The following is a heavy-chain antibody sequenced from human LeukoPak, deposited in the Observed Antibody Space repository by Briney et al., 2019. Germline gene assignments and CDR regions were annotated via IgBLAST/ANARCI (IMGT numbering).Heavy chain of an antibody. Sequence: PGGSLRLSCAASGFTFDDCAMHWVRQAPGKGLEWVSGISWNSGSIGYAGSVKGRFTISRDNAKNSLYLQMNSLRAEDTALYYCAKAGDDCSGYYYAYYFDYWGQGTLVTVSS. V-gene: IGHV3-9*01. CDR3: AKAGDDCSGYYYAYYFDY. D-gene: IGHD3-22*01. CDR1: GFTFDDCA. J-gene: IGHJ4*02. CDR2: ISWNSGSI.